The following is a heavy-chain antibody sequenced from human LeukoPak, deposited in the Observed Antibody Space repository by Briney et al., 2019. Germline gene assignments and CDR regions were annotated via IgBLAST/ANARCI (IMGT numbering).Heavy chain of an antibody. CDR2: IRYDGSNK. CDR1: GFIFSSFG. Sequence: QTGGSLRLSCAASGFIFSSFGMHWVRQAPGKGLEWVAFIRYDGSNKYYADSVEGRFTISRDNSKNTLYLLMNSPRPEDTAVYYCAKDRGDYTDWLDPWGQGTLVTVSS. V-gene: IGHV3-30*02. D-gene: IGHD4-17*01. CDR3: AKDRGDYTDWLDP. J-gene: IGHJ5*02.